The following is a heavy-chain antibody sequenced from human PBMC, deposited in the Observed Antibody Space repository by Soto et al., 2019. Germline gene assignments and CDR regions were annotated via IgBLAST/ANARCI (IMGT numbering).Heavy chain of an antibody. CDR3: AGSLCSGGSCYSSDY. V-gene: IGHV1-18*01. Sequence: GASVKVSCKASGYTFTSYGISWVRQAPGQGLEWMGWISAYNGNTNYAQKLQGRVTMTTDTSTSTAYMELRSLRSDDTAVYYCAGSLCSGGSCYSSDYWGQGTLVTVS. J-gene: IGHJ4*02. CDR2: ISAYNGNT. CDR1: GYTFTSYG. D-gene: IGHD2-15*01.